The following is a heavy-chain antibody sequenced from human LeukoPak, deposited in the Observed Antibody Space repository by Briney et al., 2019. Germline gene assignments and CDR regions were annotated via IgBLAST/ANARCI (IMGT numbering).Heavy chain of an antibody. J-gene: IGHJ6*03. CDR3: ARVSNAYDYYYMDV. V-gene: IGHV3-48*01. CDR1: GFTFNIYS. CDR2: ISSSSSSI. D-gene: IGHD2-8*01. Sequence: PGGSLRLSCAASGFTFNIYSMNWVRQAPGKGLEWVSYISSSSSSIYYADSVKGRFTISRDNAKNSLYLQMNSLRAEDTAVYYCARVSNAYDYYYMDVWGKGTTVTVSS.